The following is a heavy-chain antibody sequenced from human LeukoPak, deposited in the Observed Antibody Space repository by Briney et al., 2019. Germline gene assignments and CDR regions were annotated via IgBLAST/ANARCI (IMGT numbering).Heavy chain of an antibody. D-gene: IGHD1-26*01. Sequence: GASVKVSCKFSGNIYTELSMHWVRQAPGKGLVWMGGLDPEDGELVYAQQFQGRVTMTEDRDADIAYMELRSLTSEDTAVYFCATDLFSRWEVPGHWGQGTVVTVSS. CDR1: GNIYTELS. CDR2: LDPEDGEL. V-gene: IGHV1-24*01. CDR3: ATDLFSRWEVPGH. J-gene: IGHJ4*02.